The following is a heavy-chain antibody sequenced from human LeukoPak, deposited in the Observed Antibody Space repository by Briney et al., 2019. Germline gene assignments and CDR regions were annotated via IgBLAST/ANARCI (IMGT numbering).Heavy chain of an antibody. CDR1: GGSISSGDYY. J-gene: IGHJ5*02. D-gene: IGHD3-22*01. Sequence: SETLSLTCTVSGGSISSGDYYWSWLRQPPGKGLEWIAYMYYSGSTYYNPSLKSRATMSADTSKNQLSLKLSSVTAADTGVYYCARPYYYDSRIDPWGQGILVTVSS. V-gene: IGHV4-30-4*01. CDR2: MYYSGST. CDR3: ARPYYYDSRIDP.